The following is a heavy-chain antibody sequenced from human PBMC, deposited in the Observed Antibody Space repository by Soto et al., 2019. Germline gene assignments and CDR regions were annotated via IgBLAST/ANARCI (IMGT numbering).Heavy chain of an antibody. J-gene: IGHJ4*02. CDR1: GYSFTSYW. CDR3: ARKRASAMGDFDN. CDR2: IYPGDSDT. D-gene: IGHD5-18*01. Sequence: PGESLKISCKGSGYSFTSYWIGWVRQMPRKGLEWMGIIYPGDSDTRYSPSFQGQVTISADKSISTAYLQWSSLKASDTAMYYCARKRASAMGDFDNWGQGTLVTVSS. V-gene: IGHV5-51*01.